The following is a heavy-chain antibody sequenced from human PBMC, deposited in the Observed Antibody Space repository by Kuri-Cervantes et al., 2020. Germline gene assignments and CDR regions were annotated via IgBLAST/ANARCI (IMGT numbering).Heavy chain of an antibody. CDR1: GFTFSNYA. CDR3: AKDPPDTVAGGYYYYYMDV. Sequence: GESLKISCAASGFTFSNYAMSWVRQAPGKGLEWVSTISGSGGSTYYADSVKGRFTISRDNSKNTLYLQMNSLRAEDTAVYYCAKDPPDTVAGGYYYYYMDVWGKGTTVTVSS. J-gene: IGHJ6*03. CDR2: ISGSGGST. D-gene: IGHD4-11*01. V-gene: IGHV3-23*01.